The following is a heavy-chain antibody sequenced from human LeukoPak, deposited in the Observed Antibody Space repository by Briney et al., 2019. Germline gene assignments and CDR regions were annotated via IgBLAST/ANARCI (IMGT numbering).Heavy chain of an antibody. CDR2: ISGSGGST. Sequence: GGSLRLSCAASGFTFSSYAMSWVRQAPGKGLEWVSAISGSGGSTYYADSVKGRFTISRDNSKNTLYLQMNSLRAEDTAVYYCAYSSGWYETYFDYWGQGTLVTVSS. CDR3: AYSSGWYETYFDY. CDR1: GFTFSSYA. J-gene: IGHJ4*02. V-gene: IGHV3-23*01. D-gene: IGHD6-19*01.